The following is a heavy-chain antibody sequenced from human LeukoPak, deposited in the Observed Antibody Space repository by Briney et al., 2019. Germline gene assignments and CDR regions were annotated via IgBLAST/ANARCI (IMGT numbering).Heavy chain of an antibody. V-gene: IGHV1-69*06. Sequence: VASVKVSCKASGGTSSNYGINWVRQAPGQGLEWMGGTIPMFGTAKYAQNLQGRVTITADKSTTTVYMELTTLRSDDTAVYYCARVREKLLWFGESNDWGQGTLVTVSS. CDR2: TIPMFGTA. J-gene: IGHJ4*02. CDR3: ARVREKLLWFGESND. CDR1: GGTSSNYG. D-gene: IGHD3-10*01.